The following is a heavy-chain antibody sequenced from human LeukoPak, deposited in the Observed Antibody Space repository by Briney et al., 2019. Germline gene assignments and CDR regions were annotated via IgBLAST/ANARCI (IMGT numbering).Heavy chain of an antibody. Sequence: PSETLSLTCAVSGGSISSGGYSWSWIRQPPGKGLEWIGYIYHSGSTYYNPSLKSRVTISVDRSKNQFSLKLSSVTAADTAVYYCASGRSDGSGPDYYYGMDVWGQGTTVTVSS. CDR1: GGSISSGGYS. J-gene: IGHJ6*02. V-gene: IGHV4-30-2*01. CDR3: ASGRSDGSGPDYYYGMDV. CDR2: IYHSGST. D-gene: IGHD2-15*01.